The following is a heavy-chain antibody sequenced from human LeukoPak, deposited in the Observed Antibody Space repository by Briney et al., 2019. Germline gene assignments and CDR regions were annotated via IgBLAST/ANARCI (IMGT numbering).Heavy chain of an antibody. CDR2: ISSSSTYI. D-gene: IGHD5-24*01. J-gene: IGHJ4*02. Sequence: GGSLRLSCAASGVTFSSYNMNWVRQAPGKGLEWLSYISSSSTYIYYAGSVKGRFTISRDNAKNSLYLQMNGLRAEDTAVYYCARDSESYGYSGCWGQGTLVTVSS. CDR3: ARDSESYGYSGC. CDR1: GVTFSSYN. V-gene: IGHV3-21*06.